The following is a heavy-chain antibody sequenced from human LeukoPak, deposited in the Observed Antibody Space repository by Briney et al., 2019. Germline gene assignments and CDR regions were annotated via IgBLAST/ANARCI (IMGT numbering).Heavy chain of an antibody. CDR1: GGSISSSSYY. Sequence: SETLSLTCTVSGGSISSSSYYWGWIRQPPGKGLEWIGSMYYSGTTYYNPSLKSRVTISVDTSKNQFSLNLSSVTAADTAVYYCATQTIAGQHPAAGTRYYGMDVWGQGTTVTVSS. CDR2: MYYSGTT. J-gene: IGHJ6*02. V-gene: IGHV4-39*01. D-gene: IGHD6-13*01. CDR3: ATQTIAGQHPAAGTRYYGMDV.